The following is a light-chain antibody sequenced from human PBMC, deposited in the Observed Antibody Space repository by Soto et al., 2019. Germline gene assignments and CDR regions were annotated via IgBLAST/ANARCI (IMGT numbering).Light chain of an antibody. CDR1: SSNIGAGYA. CDR2: GTN. J-gene: IGLJ1*01. CDR3: QAYDSSLSVFYA. V-gene: IGLV1-40*01. Sequence: QSVLTQPPSVSGAPGQRVTISCTGSSSNIGAGYAVHWYQQLPGTAPKLLIYGTNNRPSGVPDRFSGSKSGTSASLAITGLQAEDEADYFCQAYDSSLSVFYAFGTGTQLTVL.